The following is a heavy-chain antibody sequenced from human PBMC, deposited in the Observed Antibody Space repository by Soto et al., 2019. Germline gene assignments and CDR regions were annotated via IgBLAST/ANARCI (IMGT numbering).Heavy chain of an antibody. Sequence: GGSLRPSCTASEFTFSNYAMSWVRQAPGKGLEGVSAISASGAATYYVGSVKGRFTISRDNSKNTLYVQMNSLRAEDTGVYYCARCAVLSTTSGGWCNWFDPWGQGTLVTVSS. CDR1: EFTFSNYA. CDR3: ARCAVLSTTSGGWCNWFDP. CDR2: ISASGAAT. V-gene: IGHV3-23*01. J-gene: IGHJ5*02. D-gene: IGHD2-21*01.